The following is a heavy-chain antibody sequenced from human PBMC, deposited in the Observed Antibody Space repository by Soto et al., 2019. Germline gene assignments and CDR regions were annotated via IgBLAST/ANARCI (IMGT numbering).Heavy chain of an antibody. CDR1: GFTFSSYS. V-gene: IGHV3-48*02. Sequence: GGSLRLSCAASGFTFSSYSMNWVRQAPGKGLEWVSYISSSSSTIYYADSVKGRFTISRDNAKNSLYLQMNSLRDEDTAVYYCARADWYYYDSSGYLRGHYFDYWGQGTLVTVSS. CDR3: ARADWYYYDSSGYLRGHYFDY. J-gene: IGHJ4*02. D-gene: IGHD3-22*01. CDR2: ISSSSSTI.